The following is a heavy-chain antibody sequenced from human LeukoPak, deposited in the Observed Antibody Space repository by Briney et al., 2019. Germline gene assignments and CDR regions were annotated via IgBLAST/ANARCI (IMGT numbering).Heavy chain of an antibody. CDR3: ARGPFGVTYYYYYYMDV. CDR1: GFTFSSYA. D-gene: IGHD3-3*01. V-gene: IGHV3-30-3*01. Sequence: GGSLRPSCAASGFTFSSYAMHWVRQAPGKGLEWVAVISYYGSNKYYADSVKGRFTISRDNAKNSLYLQMNSLRAEDTAVYYCARGPFGVTYYYYYYMDVWGKGTTVTVSS. J-gene: IGHJ6*03. CDR2: ISYYGSNK.